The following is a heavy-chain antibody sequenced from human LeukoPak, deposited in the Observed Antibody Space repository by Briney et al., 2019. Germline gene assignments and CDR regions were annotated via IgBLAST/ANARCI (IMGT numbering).Heavy chain of an antibody. CDR1: GGSISRYY. Sequence: PSETLSLTCTVSGGSISRYYWSWIRQPPGKGLEWIGYIYYSGSTNYNPSLKSRVTISVDTSKNQFSLKLSSVTAADTAVYYCAREGRNAGKFDYWGQGTLVTVSS. V-gene: IGHV4-59*01. CDR2: IYYSGST. D-gene: IGHD3-10*01. CDR3: AREGRNAGKFDY. J-gene: IGHJ4*02.